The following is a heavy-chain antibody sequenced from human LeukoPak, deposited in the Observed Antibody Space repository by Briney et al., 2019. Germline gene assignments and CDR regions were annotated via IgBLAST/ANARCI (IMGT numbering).Heavy chain of an antibody. J-gene: IGHJ3*02. CDR3: ARASRSYYDSSGYNHDAFDI. V-gene: IGHV3-21*01. D-gene: IGHD3-22*01. Sequence: PGGSLRLSCAASGFTFSSYSMNWVRQAPGKGLEWVPSISSSSSYIYYADSVKGRFTISRDNAKNSLYLQMNSLRAEDTAVYYCARASRSYYDSSGYNHDAFDIWGQGTMVTVSS. CDR2: ISSSSSYI. CDR1: GFTFSSYS.